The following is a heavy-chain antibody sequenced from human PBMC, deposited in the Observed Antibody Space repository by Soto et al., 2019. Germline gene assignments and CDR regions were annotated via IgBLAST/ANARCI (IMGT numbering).Heavy chain of an antibody. V-gene: IGHV3-72*01. J-gene: IGHJ5*02. CDR3: AKEGGYCDNPVCSRPSES. D-gene: IGHD2-2*03. CDR2: IRKKHHIT. CDR1: GFSLSDTY. Sequence: EVQLVESGGGLVQPGGSLRLSCAASGFSLSDTYMDWVRQAPGKGLEWVGRIRKKHHITEYAAAVKGRFTLSRDDSENSLYLQMNSLQIEDTAMYFCAKEGGYCDNPVCSRPSESWGQGTLVTVSS.